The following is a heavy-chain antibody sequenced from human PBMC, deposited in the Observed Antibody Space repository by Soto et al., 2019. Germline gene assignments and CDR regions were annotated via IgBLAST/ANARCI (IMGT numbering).Heavy chain of an antibody. CDR2: INHSGST. CDR1: GGSFSGYY. J-gene: IGHJ5*02. V-gene: IGHV4-34*01. CDR3: ARGRGYSSGWYWFDP. Sequence: ETLSLTCAVYGGSFSGYYWGWIRQPPGKGLEWIGEINHSGSTNYNPSLKSRVTISVDTSKNQFSLKLSSVTAADTAVYYCARGRGYSSGWYWFDPWGQGTLVTVSS. D-gene: IGHD6-19*01.